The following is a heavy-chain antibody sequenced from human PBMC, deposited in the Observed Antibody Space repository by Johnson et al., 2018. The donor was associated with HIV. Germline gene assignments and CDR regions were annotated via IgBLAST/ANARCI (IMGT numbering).Heavy chain of an antibody. CDR1: GFTVSSNY. D-gene: IGHD4-23*01. CDR3: ASYGWGGNDAFDI. J-gene: IGHJ3*02. CDR2: IYSGGST. V-gene: IGHV3-53*01. Sequence: VQLVESGGDLIQPGGSLRLSCAASGFTVSSNYMSWVRQAPGKGLEWVSVIYSGGSTYYADSVKGRFTISRDNSKNTLYLQMNSLRAEDTAVYYCASYGWGGNDAFDIWGQGTMVTVSS.